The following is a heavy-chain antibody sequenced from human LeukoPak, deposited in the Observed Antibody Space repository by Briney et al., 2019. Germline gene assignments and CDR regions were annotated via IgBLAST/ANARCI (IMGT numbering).Heavy chain of an antibody. CDR2: IYSSGST. J-gene: IGHJ3*02. D-gene: IGHD3-22*01. Sequence: SETLSLTCTVSGYSISSGTYYVSWIRQPAGKGLEWVGRIYSSGSTNYNPSLKSRVTISADTSKNQLSLKLSSVTAADTAVYYCARTFYYESSGPQDAFDMWGQGTMVTVSS. CDR1: GYSISSGTYY. CDR3: ARTFYYESSGPQDAFDM. V-gene: IGHV4-61*02.